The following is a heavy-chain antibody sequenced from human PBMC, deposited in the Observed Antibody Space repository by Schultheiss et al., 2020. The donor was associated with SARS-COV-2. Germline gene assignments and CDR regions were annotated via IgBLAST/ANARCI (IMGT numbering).Heavy chain of an antibody. J-gene: IGHJ6*03. CDR3: ARPPQTVYYYYMDV. CDR2: ISWDGGST. CDR1: GFTFDDYA. Sequence: GGSLRLSCAASGFTFDDYAMHWVRQAPGKGLEWVSLISWDGGSTSYADSVQGRFTISRDNAKNSLYLQMNSLRDEDTAVYYCARPPQTVYYYYMDVWGKGTTVTVSS. V-gene: IGHV3-43D*03. D-gene: IGHD4-17*01.